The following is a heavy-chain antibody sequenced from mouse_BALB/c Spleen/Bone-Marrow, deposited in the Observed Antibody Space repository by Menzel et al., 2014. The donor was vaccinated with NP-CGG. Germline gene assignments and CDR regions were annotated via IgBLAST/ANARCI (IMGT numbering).Heavy chain of an antibody. CDR2: IDPYNGGT. V-gene: IGHV1S135*01. Sequence: EVQLQQSGPELVKPGASVKVSCKASGYAFTSYNMYWVKQSHGKSLEWIGYIDPYNGGTSYNQKFKGEATLTVDKPSSTAYMHLNSLTSEDSAVYYCARENYGSSLAYWGQGTLVTVSA. CDR3: ARENYGSSLAY. CDR1: GYAFTSYN. D-gene: IGHD1-1*01. J-gene: IGHJ3*01.